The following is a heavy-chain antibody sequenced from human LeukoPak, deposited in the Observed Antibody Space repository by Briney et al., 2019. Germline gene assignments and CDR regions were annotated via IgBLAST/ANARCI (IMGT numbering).Heavy chain of an antibody. CDR3: ARADYYDFWSGYYRPRGYFDY. Sequence: SETLSLTCAVYGGSFSGYYWSWIRQPPGKGLEWIGEINHSGSTNYNPSLKSRVTISVNTSKNQFSLKLSSVTAADTAVYYCARADYYDFWSGYYRPRGYFDYWGQGTLVTVSS. CDR2: INHSGST. D-gene: IGHD3-3*01. J-gene: IGHJ4*02. CDR1: GGSFSGYY. V-gene: IGHV4-34*01.